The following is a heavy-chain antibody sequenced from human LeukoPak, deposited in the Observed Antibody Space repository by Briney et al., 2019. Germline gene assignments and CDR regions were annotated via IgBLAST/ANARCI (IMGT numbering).Heavy chain of an antibody. CDR2: ISYDGSNK. V-gene: IGHV3-30*18. CDR1: GFTFSSYG. D-gene: IGHD6-19*01. CDR3: AKDSSVAAPYGMDV. Sequence: GGSLRLSCAASGFTFSSYGMHWVRQAPGKGLEWVAVISYDGSNKYYADSVKGRFTIPRDNSKNTLYLQMNSLRAEDTAVYYCAKDSSVAAPYGMDVWGQGTTVTVSS. J-gene: IGHJ6*02.